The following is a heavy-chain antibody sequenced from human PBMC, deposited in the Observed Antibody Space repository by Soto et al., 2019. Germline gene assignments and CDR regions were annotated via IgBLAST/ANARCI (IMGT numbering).Heavy chain of an antibody. J-gene: IGHJ6*02. Sequence: QVQLQESGPGLVKPSETLSLTCTVSGGSISSYYWSWIRQPPGKGLEWIGYIYYSGSTNYNPSLKSRVTISVDTSKNQFSLKLSSVTAADTAVYYCARVQAAAGKGRDYYYGMDVWGQGTTVTVSS. D-gene: IGHD6-13*01. V-gene: IGHV4-59*01. CDR3: ARVQAAAGKGRDYYYGMDV. CDR1: GGSISSYY. CDR2: IYYSGST.